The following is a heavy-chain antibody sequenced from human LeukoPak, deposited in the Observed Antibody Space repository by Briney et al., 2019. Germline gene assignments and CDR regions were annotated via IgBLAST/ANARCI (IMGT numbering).Heavy chain of an antibody. V-gene: IGHV3-30*02. Sequence: GGSLRLSCAAPGFTFSTYGMHWVRQAPGKGLEWVAFIHYDGNYNYYPVPVKGRFTISRDNSKSTLYLQMNSRRPEDTAVYYCTKSWGDYYYMDVWGKGTTVTVSS. CDR2: IHYDGNYN. D-gene: IGHD3-16*01. CDR1: GFTFSTYG. CDR3: TKSWGDYYYMDV. J-gene: IGHJ6*03.